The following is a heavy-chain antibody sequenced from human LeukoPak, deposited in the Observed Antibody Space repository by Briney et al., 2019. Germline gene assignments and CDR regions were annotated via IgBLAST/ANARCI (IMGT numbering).Heavy chain of an antibody. CDR2: IYSDNT. CDR1: GFTFSNYG. CDR3: ARRAGAYSHPYDY. D-gene: IGHD4/OR15-4a*01. Sequence: GGSLRLSCAASGFTFSNYGLSWVRQAPGKGLEWVSFIYSDNTHYSDSVKGRFTISRDNSKNTLYLQMNSLRAEDTAVYYCARRAGAYSHPYDYWGQGTLVTVSS. V-gene: IGHV3-53*01. J-gene: IGHJ4*02.